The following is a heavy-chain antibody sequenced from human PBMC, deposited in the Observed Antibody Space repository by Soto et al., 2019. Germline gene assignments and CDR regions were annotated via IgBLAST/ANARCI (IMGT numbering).Heavy chain of an antibody. D-gene: IGHD2-2*01. V-gene: IGHV3-9*01. CDR2: ISWNSGTI. CDR1: GFTFDDYA. CDR3: AKGRGSTGYDAFDI. J-gene: IGHJ3*02. Sequence: SLRLSCAASGFTFDDYALHWVRQSPGKGLDWVSGISWNSGTIGYADSVMGRFTISRDNAKNSLYLQMNSLRVEDTALYYCAKGRGSTGYDAFDIWGQGTMVTVSS.